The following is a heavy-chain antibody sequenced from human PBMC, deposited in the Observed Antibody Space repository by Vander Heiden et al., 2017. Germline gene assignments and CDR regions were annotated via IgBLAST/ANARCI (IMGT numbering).Heavy chain of an antibody. CDR3: TTGLANYFAF. CDR1: DFTFSYAW. CDR2: IKSIAHGGTT. J-gene: IGHJ4*02. D-gene: IGHD6-6*01. V-gene: IGHV3-15*07. Sequence: EVQLVESGGGLVEPGGSLRLSCAASDFTFSYAWMHWVRQAPGKGLEWVGRIKSIAHGGTTDYAASVEGRFTISRDDSTKTLYLQMNSLQTGDTAVYYCTTGLANYFAFWGQGTLVTVSS.